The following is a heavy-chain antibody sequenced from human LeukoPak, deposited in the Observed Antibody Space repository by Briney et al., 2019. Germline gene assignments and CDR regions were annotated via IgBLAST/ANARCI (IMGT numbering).Heavy chain of an antibody. CDR1: GFTFSSYA. CDR3: AKAHYSGSYPFDY. CDR2: ISGSGGNT. Sequence: GGSLRLSCAASGFTFSSYAMSWVRQAPGKGLAWVSGISGSGGNTNYADSVKGRFTISRDNSKNTVFLQMNGLRAEDTAVYYCAKAHYSGSYPFDYWGQGTLVTVSS. J-gene: IGHJ4*02. V-gene: IGHV3-23*01. D-gene: IGHD1-26*01.